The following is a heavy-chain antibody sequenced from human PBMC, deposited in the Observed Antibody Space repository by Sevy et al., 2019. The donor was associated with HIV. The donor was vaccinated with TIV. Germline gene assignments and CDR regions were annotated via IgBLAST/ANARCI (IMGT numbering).Heavy chain of an antibody. CDR2: ISSSSSTI. V-gene: IGHV3-48*02. J-gene: IGHJ6*03. Sequence: GGSLRLSCAASGFTFSSYSMNWVRQAPGKGLEWVSYISSSSSTIYYADSVKGRFTISRDNDKNSLYLQMNSLRDEDTAGYYCARDSAPIVVVVAATELYMDVWGKGTTVTVSS. CDR3: ARDSAPIVVVVAATELYMDV. D-gene: IGHD2-15*01. CDR1: GFTFSSYS.